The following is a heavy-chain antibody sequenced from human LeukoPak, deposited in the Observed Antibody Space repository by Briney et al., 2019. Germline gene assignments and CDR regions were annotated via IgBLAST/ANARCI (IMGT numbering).Heavy chain of an antibody. V-gene: IGHV1-2*06. D-gene: IGHD5-12*01. Sequence: ASVKVSCKAAGYTFSDDHIHWVRQAPGQGLEWMGRIDPGSGATHFVPKFRGRVTMTRDTSISTAYMELVRLTSDDTAVYYCARDRNLYSGSFASWGQGTLVTVSS. CDR2: IDPGSGAT. CDR3: ARDRNLYSGSFAS. CDR1: GYTFSDDH. J-gene: IGHJ4*02.